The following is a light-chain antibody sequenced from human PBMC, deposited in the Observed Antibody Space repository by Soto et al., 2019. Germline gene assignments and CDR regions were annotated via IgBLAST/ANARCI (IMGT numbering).Light chain of an antibody. CDR3: LQYDTSPFT. CDR1: QSVSSSY. V-gene: IGKV3-20*01. Sequence: EIVFTQSPCTLSLSPGERATLSCRASQSVSSSYLAWYQQKPGQTPRLLIYGASNRATGIPDRFSGSGSGTDFTLTISRLEPEDFAVYYCLQYDTSPFTFGPGTKVDIK. CDR2: GAS. J-gene: IGKJ3*01.